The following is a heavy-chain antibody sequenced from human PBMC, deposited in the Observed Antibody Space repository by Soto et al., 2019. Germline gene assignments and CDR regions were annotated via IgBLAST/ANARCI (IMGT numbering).Heavy chain of an antibody. Sequence: PSETLSLTCAVSGGSISSSNWWSWVRQPPGKGLEWIGEIYHSGSTNYNPSLKSRVTISVDKSKNQFSLKLSSVTAADTAVYYCARDLVLGEPQNYYYYGMDVWGQGTTVTVSS. V-gene: IGHV4-4*02. CDR3: ARDLVLGEPQNYYYYGMDV. D-gene: IGHD3-16*01. J-gene: IGHJ6*02. CDR2: IYHSGST. CDR1: GGSISSSNW.